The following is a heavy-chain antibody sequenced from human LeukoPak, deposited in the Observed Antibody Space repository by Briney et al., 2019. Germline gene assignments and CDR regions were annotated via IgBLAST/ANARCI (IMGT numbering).Heavy chain of an antibody. V-gene: IGHV3-30*04. CDR2: ISYDGGNK. Sequence: PGGSLRLSCAASGFTFSSYAMHWVRQAPGKGLEWVAVISYDGGNKYYADSVKGRFTISRDNSKNTLYLQMNSLRAEDTAVYYCVRDLGGRSGHWGQGTLVTVSS. CDR3: VRDLGGRSGH. CDR1: GFTFSSYA. J-gene: IGHJ4*02. D-gene: IGHD1-26*01.